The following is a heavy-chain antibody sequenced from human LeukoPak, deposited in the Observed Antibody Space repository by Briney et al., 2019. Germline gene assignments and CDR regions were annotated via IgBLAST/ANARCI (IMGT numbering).Heavy chain of an antibody. CDR2: IYSGGST. V-gene: IGHV3-66*01. CDR3: ARYGMVRGVMGFDY. CDR1: GFTVSSNY. Sequence: PGGSLRLSCAASGFTVSSNYMSWVRQAPGKGLEWVSVIYSGGSTYYADSVKGRFTISRDNSKNTLYLQMNSLRAEDTAVYYCARYGMVRGVMGFDYWGQGTLVTVSS. D-gene: IGHD3-10*01. J-gene: IGHJ4*02.